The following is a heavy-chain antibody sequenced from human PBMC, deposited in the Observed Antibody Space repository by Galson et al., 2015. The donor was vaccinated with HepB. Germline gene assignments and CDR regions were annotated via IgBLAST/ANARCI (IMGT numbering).Heavy chain of an antibody. Sequence: QSGAEVKKPGESLKISCQGSGYEFSHTWIGWVRQVPGTGPEWMGVIYPADSDTRYSPSFQGQVTIAVDKSISTAYLQWSSLQASDTAMYYCVTSRYCSPVTCPEFFDSWGQGTLVTVSS. CDR1: GYEFSHTW. D-gene: IGHD2-15*01. J-gene: IGHJ4*02. CDR3: VTSRYCSPVTCPEFFDS. CDR2: IYPADSDT. V-gene: IGHV5-51*03.